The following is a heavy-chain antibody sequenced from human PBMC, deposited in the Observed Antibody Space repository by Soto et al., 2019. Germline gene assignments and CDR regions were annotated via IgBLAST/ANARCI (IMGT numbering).Heavy chain of an antibody. D-gene: IGHD5-18*01. CDR1: GFTFSSYG. CDR3: AKDKLVFGYSYGWGDFDY. CDR2: ISYDGSNK. J-gene: IGHJ4*02. V-gene: IGHV3-30*18. Sequence: QVQLVESGGGVVQPGRSLRLSCAASGFTFSSYGMHWVRQAPGKGLEWVAVISYDGSNKYYAGSVKGRFTISRDNSKNTLYRKMHSLRAEDRAVYYCAKDKLVFGYSYGWGDFDYWGQGTLVTVSS.